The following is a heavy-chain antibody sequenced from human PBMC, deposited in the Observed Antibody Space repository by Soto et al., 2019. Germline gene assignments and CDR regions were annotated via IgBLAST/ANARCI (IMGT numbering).Heavy chain of an antibody. CDR3: AKGAFAGYYYYGIDV. J-gene: IGHJ6*02. CDR1: GFTFSSYA. D-gene: IGHD3-16*01. V-gene: IGHV3-23*01. Sequence: PGGSLRLSCAASGFTFSSYAMTWVRQAPGKGLEWVSAISRSGDSTYYADSVKGRFTISRDNSKNTLYLQMNSLRAEDTAVYYCAKGAFAGYYYYGIDVWGQGTTVTVSS. CDR2: ISRSGDST.